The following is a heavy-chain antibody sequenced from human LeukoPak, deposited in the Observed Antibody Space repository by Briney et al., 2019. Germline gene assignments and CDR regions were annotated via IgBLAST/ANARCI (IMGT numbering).Heavy chain of an antibody. J-gene: IGHJ4*02. CDR2: IIPIFGTA. D-gene: IGHD3-22*01. CDR1: GGTFSSYA. CDR3: ARGDRGYYDSSGYFFDY. V-gene: IGHV1-69*05. Sequence: SVKVSCKASGGTFSSYAISWVRQAPGQGLEWMGGIIPIFGTANYAQKFQGRVTITTDESTSTAYMGLSSLRSGDTAVYYCARGDRGYYDSSGYFFDYWGQGTLVTVSS.